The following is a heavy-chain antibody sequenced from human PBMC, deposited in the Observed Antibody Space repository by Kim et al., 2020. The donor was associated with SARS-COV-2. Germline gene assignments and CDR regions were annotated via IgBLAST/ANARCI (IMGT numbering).Heavy chain of an antibody. Sequence: SETLSLTCSVSGASVTSDSAYWGWIRQAPAKGLEWIGYVSYAGSTDYSSSLKSRSIITLDTSGTQFSLTLKSVTAADTAIYFCVRHLGPGAGFYPFASWGQGTRVTVS. D-gene: IGHD3-3*01. V-gene: IGHV4-61*01. CDR3: VRHLGPGAGFYPFAS. J-gene: IGHJ4*02. CDR1: GASVTSDSAY. CDR2: VSYAGST.